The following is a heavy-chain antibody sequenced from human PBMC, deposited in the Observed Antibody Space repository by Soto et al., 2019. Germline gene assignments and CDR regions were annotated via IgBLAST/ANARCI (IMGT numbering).Heavy chain of an antibody. CDR2: ITPYNGNT. J-gene: IGHJ4*02. CDR1: GYTFINYG. Sequence: QVQLVQSGAEVKKPGASVKVSCKASGYTFINYGISWVRQAPGQGLEWMGWITPYNGNTNYAQKLQGRVTMTTDTATTTAYLEVRSLRSDDTAMYYCARGEGFLDYWGQGTLVTVSS. CDR3: ARGEGFLDY. V-gene: IGHV1-18*01. D-gene: IGHD2-15*01.